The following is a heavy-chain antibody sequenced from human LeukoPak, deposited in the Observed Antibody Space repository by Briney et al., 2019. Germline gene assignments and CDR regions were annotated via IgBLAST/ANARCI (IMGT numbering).Heavy chain of an antibody. Sequence: GGSLRLSCAASGFTFSSYSMNWVRQAPGKGLEWVSSISSSSSYTYYADSVKGRFTISRDNAKNSLYLQMNSLGAEDTAVYYCARDVSIAARPDYFDYWGQGTLVTVSS. J-gene: IGHJ4*02. D-gene: IGHD6-6*01. CDR3: ARDVSIAARPDYFDY. CDR2: ISSSSSYT. V-gene: IGHV3-21*01. CDR1: GFTFSSYS.